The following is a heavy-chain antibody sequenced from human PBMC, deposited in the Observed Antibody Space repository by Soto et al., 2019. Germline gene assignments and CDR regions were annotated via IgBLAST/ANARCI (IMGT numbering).Heavy chain of an antibody. CDR3: ARANDYGARFDP. J-gene: IGHJ5*02. CDR2: IYYSGST. Sequence: QVQLQESGPGLVKPSQTLSLTCTVSGGSISSGGYYWSWIRQHPGKGLEWIGYIYYSGSTYYNPSLKSRXSILVXXSKNQFSLKLSSVTAADTAVYYCARANDYGARFDPWGQGTLVTVSS. V-gene: IGHV4-31*03. D-gene: IGHD4-17*01. CDR1: GGSISSGGYY.